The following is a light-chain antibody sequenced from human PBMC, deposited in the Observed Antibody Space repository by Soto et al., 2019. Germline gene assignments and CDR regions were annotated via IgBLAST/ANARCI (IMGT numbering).Light chain of an antibody. CDR3: QVWDSSSGVV. Sequence: SYELTQPPSVSVAPGKTARITCGGNNIGSKSVHWYQQKPGQAPVLVIYYDSDRPSGIPERFSGSNSANTATLTISRVEGGDEADYYCQVWDSSSGVVFGGGTQLTVL. J-gene: IGLJ2*01. CDR1: NIGSKS. CDR2: YDS. V-gene: IGLV3-21*04.